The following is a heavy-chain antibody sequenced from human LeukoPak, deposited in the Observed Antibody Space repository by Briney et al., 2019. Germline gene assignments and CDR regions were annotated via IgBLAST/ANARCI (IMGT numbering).Heavy chain of an antibody. V-gene: IGHV3-66*04. CDR1: GFSFSSYG. J-gene: IGHJ4*02. CDR3: ARLLVYNSGGEAFDY. Sequence: GGSLRLSCEASGFSFSSYGMSWVRQAPGEGLEWVSLLYRDGTTYYADSVKGRFTISRDNSKNTLYLQMNSLRAEDTAVYYCARLLVYNSGGEAFDYWGPGTLVTVSS. CDR2: LYRDGTT. D-gene: IGHD3-10*01.